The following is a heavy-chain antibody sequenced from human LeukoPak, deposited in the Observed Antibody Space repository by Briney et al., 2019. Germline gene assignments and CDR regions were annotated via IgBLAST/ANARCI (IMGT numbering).Heavy chain of an antibody. V-gene: IGHV1-69*05. CDR2: IMPLFGTA. D-gene: IGHD4-17*01. CDR1: GGTFNNSA. Sequence: SVKVSCKTSGGTFNNSAISWVRQAPGQGLEWLGGIMPLFGTAGYAQKFQGRVTITKDESTRTVYLELPSLTSDDPAVYYCARDVHGDYGSGWFDPWGQGTLVSVSS. J-gene: IGHJ5*02. CDR3: ARDVHGDYGSGWFDP.